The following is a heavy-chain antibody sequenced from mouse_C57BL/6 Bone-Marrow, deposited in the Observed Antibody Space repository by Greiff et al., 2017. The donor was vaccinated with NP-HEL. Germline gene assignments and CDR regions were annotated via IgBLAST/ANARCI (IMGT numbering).Heavy chain of an antibody. CDR1: GFSLTSYG. Sequence: VMLVESGPGLVAPSQSLSITCTVSGFSLTSYGVHWVRQPPGKGLEWLVVIWSDGSTTYNSALKSRLSISKDNSKCQVFLKMNSLQTDDTAMYYCARHSRYSNFAMDYWGQGTSVTVSS. J-gene: IGHJ4*01. D-gene: IGHD2-5*01. V-gene: IGHV2-6-1*01. CDR3: ARHSRYSNFAMDY. CDR2: IWSDGST.